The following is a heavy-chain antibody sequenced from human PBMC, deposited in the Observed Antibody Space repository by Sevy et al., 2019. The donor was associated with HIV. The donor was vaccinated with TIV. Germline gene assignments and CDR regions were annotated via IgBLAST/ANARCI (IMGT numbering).Heavy chain of an antibody. V-gene: IGHV3-30-3*01. Sequence: GGSLRLSCAASGFTFSSYAMHWVRQAPGKGLEWVAVISCDGSNKYYADSVKGRFTISRDNSKNTLYLQMNSLRAEDTAVYYCARDGDIVVVPAATRGYYGMDVWGQGTTVTVSS. J-gene: IGHJ6*02. D-gene: IGHD2-2*01. CDR3: ARDGDIVVVPAATRGYYGMDV. CDR1: GFTFSSYA. CDR2: ISCDGSNK.